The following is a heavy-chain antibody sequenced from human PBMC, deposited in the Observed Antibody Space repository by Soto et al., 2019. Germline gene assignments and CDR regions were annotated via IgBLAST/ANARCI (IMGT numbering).Heavy chain of an antibody. D-gene: IGHD1-1*01. Sequence: EVQLAESGGGMVQPGGSLRLSCVASGFTFSSYDMHWVRHAPGKGLEYVSSISSNGGTTYYGNSVKGRFTISRDNSKNTLYLQMGSLRAVDMAVYYCVRRVTGNDDYWGQGTLVTVSS. CDR3: VRRVTGNDDY. CDR1: GFTFSSYD. V-gene: IGHV3-64*01. CDR2: ISSNGGTT. J-gene: IGHJ4*02.